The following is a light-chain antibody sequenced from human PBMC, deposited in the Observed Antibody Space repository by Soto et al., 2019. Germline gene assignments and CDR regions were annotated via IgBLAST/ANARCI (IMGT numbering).Light chain of an antibody. Sequence: DINMTQSPSTLSGSVGDRVTITCRASQTISSWLAWYQQKPGKAPKLLIYKASTLKSGVPSRFSGSGCGTEFTLTISSLQPDDFATYYCQHYNSYSEAFGQGTKVDIK. CDR2: KAS. CDR1: QTISSW. CDR3: QHYNSYSEA. J-gene: IGKJ1*01. V-gene: IGKV1-5*03.